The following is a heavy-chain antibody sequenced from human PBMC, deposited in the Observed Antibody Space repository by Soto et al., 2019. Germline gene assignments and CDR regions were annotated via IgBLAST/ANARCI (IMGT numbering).Heavy chain of an antibody. V-gene: IGHV4-39*01. J-gene: IGHJ5*02. CDR2: IYYSGST. Sequence: WVRQAPGKGLEWVGSIYYSGSTYYNPSLKSRVTISVDTSKNQFSLKLSSVTAADTAVYYCARLGGLRWEPWGQGTLVTVSS. CDR3: ARLGGLRWEP. D-gene: IGHD4-17*01.